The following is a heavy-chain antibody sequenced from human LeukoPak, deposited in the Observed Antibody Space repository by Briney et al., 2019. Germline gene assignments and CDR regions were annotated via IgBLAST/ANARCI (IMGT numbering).Heavy chain of an antibody. J-gene: IGHJ4*02. CDR3: TRDRITMIVAWRY. CDR1: GFTFGDYA. CDR2: IRSKAYGGTT. Sequence: GGSLRLSCTASGFTFGDYALSWFRQAPGKGLEWVGFIRSKAYGGTTEYAAFVKGRFTISRDDSKSIAYLQMNSLKTEDTAVYYCTRDRITMIVAWRYWGQGTLVTVSS. D-gene: IGHD3-22*01. V-gene: IGHV3-49*03.